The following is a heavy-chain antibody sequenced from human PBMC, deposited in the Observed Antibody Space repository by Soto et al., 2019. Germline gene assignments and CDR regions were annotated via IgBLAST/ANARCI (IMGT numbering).Heavy chain of an antibody. Sequence: EVQLVESGGGLVQPGGSLRLSCAASGFTFSGYSMHWVRQAPGKGLDYVSGVHGAGGYTYYANSVKGRFTVSRDNSKNTLYLQMGSLTAEDMAIYYCARGHYGPAYCGQGNLVTVSS. J-gene: IGHJ4*02. CDR2: VHGAGGYT. D-gene: IGHD4-17*01. CDR3: ARGHYGPAY. V-gene: IGHV3-64*01. CDR1: GFTFSGYS.